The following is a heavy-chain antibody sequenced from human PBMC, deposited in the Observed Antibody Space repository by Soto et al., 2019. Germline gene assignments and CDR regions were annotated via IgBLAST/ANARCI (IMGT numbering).Heavy chain of an antibody. V-gene: IGHV1-18*01. CDR3: ARVVPGAEAWFGA. J-gene: IGHJ5*02. Sequence: QVQLVQSGGEVKRPGASVKVSYKTSGYTFSNYGITWVRQAPGQPLEWLGWISLYSDGTNYAQKFQGRVSMTTDTSTTTAYMELRSLRSDDTAVYYCARVVPGAEAWFGAWGQGTLVTVSS. D-gene: IGHD2-2*01. CDR2: ISLYSDGT. CDR1: GYTFSNYG.